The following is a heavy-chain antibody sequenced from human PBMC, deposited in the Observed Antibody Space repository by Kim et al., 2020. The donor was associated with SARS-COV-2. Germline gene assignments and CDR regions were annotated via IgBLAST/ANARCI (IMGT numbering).Heavy chain of an antibody. D-gene: IGHD6-13*01. Sequence: GGSLRLSCAASGFTFSSYAMHWVRQAPGKGLEYVSAISSNGGSTYYANSVKGRFTISRDNSKNTLYLQMGSLRAEDMAVYYCARGSWQQPTYDYWGQGTL. CDR3: ARGSWQQPTYDY. V-gene: IGHV3-64*01. CDR1: GFTFSSYA. CDR2: ISSNGGST. J-gene: IGHJ4*02.